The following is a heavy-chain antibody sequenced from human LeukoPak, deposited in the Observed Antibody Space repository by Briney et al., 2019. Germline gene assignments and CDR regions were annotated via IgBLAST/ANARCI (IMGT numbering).Heavy chain of an antibody. CDR2: ISYDGSNK. V-gene: IGHV3-30*18. Sequence: GGSLRLSCAASGFTFSSYAMSWVRQAPGKGLEWVAVISYDGSNKYYADSVKGRFTISRDNSKNTLSLQMNSLRAEDTAVYYCAKDPGDGYFDYWGQGTLVTVSS. J-gene: IGHJ4*02. CDR3: AKDPGDGYFDY. CDR1: GFTFSSYA.